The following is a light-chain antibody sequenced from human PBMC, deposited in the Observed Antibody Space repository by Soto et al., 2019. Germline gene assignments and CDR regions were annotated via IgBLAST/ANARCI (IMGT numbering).Light chain of an antibody. CDR1: NSDVGGYNY. CDR3: CSYAGSYTYV. Sequence: QSVLTQPRSVSGSPGQSVTISCTGTNSDVGGYNYVSWYQHHPGKAPKLMIYDVLKRPSGVPDRFSGSKSGNTASLTISGLQAEDEADYSCCSYAGSYTYVFGTGTKVTV. J-gene: IGLJ1*01. V-gene: IGLV2-11*01. CDR2: DVL.